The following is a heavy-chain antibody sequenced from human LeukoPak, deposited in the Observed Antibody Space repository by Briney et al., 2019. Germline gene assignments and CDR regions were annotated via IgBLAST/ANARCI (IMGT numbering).Heavy chain of an antibody. CDR3: AREKVRQSGMDV. CDR2: INAGNGNT. J-gene: IGHJ6*02. V-gene: IGHV1-3*01. Sequence: ASVKVSCKASGYTFTSYAMHWVRQAPGQRLEWMGWINAGNGNTKYSQKFQGRVTITRDTSISTAYMELSRLRSDDTAVYYCAREKVRQSGMDVWGQGTTVTVSS. CDR1: GYTFTSYA. D-gene: IGHD2-2*01.